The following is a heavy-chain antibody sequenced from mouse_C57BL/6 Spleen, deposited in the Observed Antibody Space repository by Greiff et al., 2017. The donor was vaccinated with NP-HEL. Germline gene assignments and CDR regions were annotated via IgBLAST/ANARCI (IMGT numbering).Heavy chain of an antibody. CDR1: GYTFTNYW. D-gene: IGHD2-4*01. V-gene: IGHV1-63*01. Sequence: VQLQQSGAELVRPGTSVKMSCKASGYTFTNYWIGWAKQRPGHGLEWIGDIYPGGGYTNYNEKFKGKATLTADKSSSTAYMQFSSLTSEDSAIYYCARGREIYYDYPAWFAYWGQGTLVTVSA. J-gene: IGHJ3*01. CDR2: IYPGGGYT. CDR3: ARGREIYYDYPAWFAY.